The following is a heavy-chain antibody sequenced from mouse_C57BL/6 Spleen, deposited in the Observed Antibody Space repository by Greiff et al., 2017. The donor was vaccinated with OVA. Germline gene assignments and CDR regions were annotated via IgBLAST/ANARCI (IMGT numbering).Heavy chain of an antibody. D-gene: IGHD2-3*01. Sequence: LQQSGASVKISCKASGYAFSSYWMNWVKQRPGKGLEWIGQIYPGDGDTNYNGKFKGKATLTADKSSSTAYMQLSSLTSEDSAVYFCARDGYYEGYYAMDYWGQGTSVTVSS. CDR1: GYAFSSYW. V-gene: IGHV1-80*01. CDR3: ARDGYYEGYYAMDY. J-gene: IGHJ4*01. CDR2: IYPGDGDT.